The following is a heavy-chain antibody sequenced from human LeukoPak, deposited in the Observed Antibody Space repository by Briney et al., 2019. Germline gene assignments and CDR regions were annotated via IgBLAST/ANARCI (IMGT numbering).Heavy chain of an antibody. CDR3: ARLVLQGPPHNWFDP. Sequence: SVKVSCKASGGTFSSYAISWVRQAPGQGLEWMGGIIPIFGTANYAQKFQGRVTITTDESTSTAYMELSSLRSEDTAVYYCARLVLQGPPHNWFDPWGQGTLVTVSS. CDR2: IIPIFGTA. V-gene: IGHV1-69*05. J-gene: IGHJ5*02. CDR1: GGTFSSYA. D-gene: IGHD4-11*01.